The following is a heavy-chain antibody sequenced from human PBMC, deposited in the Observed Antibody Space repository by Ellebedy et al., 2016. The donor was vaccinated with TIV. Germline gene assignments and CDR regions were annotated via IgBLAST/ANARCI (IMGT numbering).Heavy chain of an antibody. CDR1: GFTFSSYA. J-gene: IGHJ4*02. CDR2: ISYDGTNK. D-gene: IGHD6-13*01. Sequence: GESLKISCAASGFTFSSYAMPWVRQAPGKGLEWVAVISYDGTNKYYADSVKGRFTISRDNSKNTLYLQMNSLRAEDTAVYYCARALQQLSFDCWGQGTLVTVSS. CDR3: ARALQQLSFDC. V-gene: IGHV3-30*04.